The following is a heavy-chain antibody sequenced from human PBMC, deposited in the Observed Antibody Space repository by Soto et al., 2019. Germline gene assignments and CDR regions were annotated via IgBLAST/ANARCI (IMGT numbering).Heavy chain of an antibody. J-gene: IGHJ4*02. CDR3: APLRHLDY. Sequence: PGGSLRLSCAASGFTFSSYGMHWVRQAPGQGLEWVAVISYDGSNKYYADSVKGRFTISRNNSKNTLYLQMNSLRAEDTAVEYCAPLRHLDYWGQGTLVTVSS. CDR2: ISYDGSNK. D-gene: IGHD3-16*01. CDR1: GFTFSSYG. V-gene: IGHV3-30*03.